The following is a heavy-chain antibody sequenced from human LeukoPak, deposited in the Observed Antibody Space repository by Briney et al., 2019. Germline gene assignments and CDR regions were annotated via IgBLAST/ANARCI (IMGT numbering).Heavy chain of an antibody. CDR3: ARRSRALGFDLDY. D-gene: IGHD7-27*01. V-gene: IGHV4-39*07. J-gene: IGHJ4*02. CDR1: GGAISSSSYY. Sequence: SDTLSLTCSVSGGAISSSSYYWGWIRQAPGKGLEWIGSIYYSGTTYYNPSLKSRVTISVETSKNQFSLRLRSVTAADTAVYYCARRSRALGFDLDYWGQGTLVTVSS. CDR2: IYYSGTT.